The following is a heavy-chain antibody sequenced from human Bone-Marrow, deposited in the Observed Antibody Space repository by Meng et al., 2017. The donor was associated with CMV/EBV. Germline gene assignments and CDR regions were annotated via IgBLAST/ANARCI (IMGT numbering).Heavy chain of an antibody. D-gene: IGHD1-14*01. V-gene: IGHV3-21*01. Sequence: FSSYSINWGRQAAGKGLEWVSSMSSTSSYIYYADSVKGRFTISRDNPKDRLYLQMRSLRVEDTATYFCARGDTGVFTKGLTAIDYWGQGSLVTVSS. CDR2: MSSTSSYI. J-gene: IGHJ4*02. CDR1: FSSYS. CDR3: ARGDTGVFTKGLTAIDY.